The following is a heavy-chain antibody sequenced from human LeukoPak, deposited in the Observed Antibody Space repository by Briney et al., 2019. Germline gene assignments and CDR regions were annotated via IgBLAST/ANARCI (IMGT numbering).Heavy chain of an antibody. CDR1: GGSISSYY. V-gene: IGHV4-59*01. D-gene: IGHD2-2*01. CDR3: ARDYGSTIPDAFDI. J-gene: IGHJ3*02. CDR2: IYYSGST. Sequence: PSETLSLTCTVSGGSISSYYWSWIRQPPGKGLEWLGYIYYSGSTNYNPSLKSRVTISVDTSKNQFSLKLSSVTAADTAVYYCARDYGSTIPDAFDIWGQGTMVTVSS.